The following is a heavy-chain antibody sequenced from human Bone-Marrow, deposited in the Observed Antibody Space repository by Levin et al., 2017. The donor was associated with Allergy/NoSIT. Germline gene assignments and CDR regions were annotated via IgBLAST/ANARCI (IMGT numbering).Heavy chain of an antibody. CDR2: VSGSGGST. Sequence: GGSLRLSCAVSGFTFTSHAMSWVRQAPGKGLEWVSTVSGSGGSTYYADSVEGRFTISRDNSKNTLYLQMNSLRAEDTAVYYCARQIDIIVVPAALDYWGQGTLVTVSS. V-gene: IGHV3-23*01. CDR1: GFTFTSHA. D-gene: IGHD2-15*01. J-gene: IGHJ4*02. CDR3: ARQIDIIVVPAALDY.